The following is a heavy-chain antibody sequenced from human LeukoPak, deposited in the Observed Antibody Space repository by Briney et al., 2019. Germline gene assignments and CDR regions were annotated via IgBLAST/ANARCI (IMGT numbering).Heavy chain of an antibody. CDR2: INTYIGNT. CDR3: ARGRGVGAYCGGDCYSDY. D-gene: IGHD2-21*02. V-gene: IGHV1-18*01. J-gene: IGHJ4*02. CDR1: GYTFTSHG. Sequence: ASVKVSCKASGYTFTSHGISWVRQAPGQGLEWMGWINTYIGNTNYAQKFQGRVTVTTDTSTSTAYMELRSLRSDDTAVYYCARGRGVGAYCGGDCYSDYWGQGTLVTVSS.